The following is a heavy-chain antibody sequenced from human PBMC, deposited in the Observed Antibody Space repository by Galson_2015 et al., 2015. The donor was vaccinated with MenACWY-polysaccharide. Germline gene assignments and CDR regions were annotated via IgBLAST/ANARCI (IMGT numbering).Heavy chain of an antibody. D-gene: IGHD3-22*01. Sequence: SLRLSCAASGFSFSNYYMGWVRQGSGKGLDWVAYLSQDGSGQTYVDSVRGRFTISRDNAKNSLYLQMNSLKTEDTAVYYCTTPPGYYDRSPFDYWGQGTLVTVSS. CDR2: LSQDGSGQ. J-gene: IGHJ4*02. CDR1: GFSFSNYY. V-gene: IGHV3-7*03. CDR3: TTPPGYYDRSPFDY.